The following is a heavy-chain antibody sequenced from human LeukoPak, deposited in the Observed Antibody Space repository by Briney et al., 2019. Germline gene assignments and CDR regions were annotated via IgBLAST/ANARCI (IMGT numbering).Heavy chain of an antibody. CDR1: GFSFSSHG. CDR2: MSNDGDNK. Sequence: GGSLSLSCEASGFSFSSHGMHWVRQAPGKGLEWLALMSNDGDNKDYADSVKGRFTISRDNSKNTLYLQMNSLTTEDTALYYCAKDPSSGWYRWSMDVWGQGTTVTVSS. D-gene: IGHD6-19*01. V-gene: IGHV3-30*18. CDR3: AKDPSSGWYRWSMDV. J-gene: IGHJ6*02.